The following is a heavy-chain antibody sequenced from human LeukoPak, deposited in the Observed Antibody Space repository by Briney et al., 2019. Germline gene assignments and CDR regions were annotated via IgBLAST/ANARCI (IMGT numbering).Heavy chain of an antibody. CDR2: ISGSGGST. CDR3: ARDLSGGGYSYGYDY. CDR1: GFTFSSYA. J-gene: IGHJ4*02. Sequence: GGSLRLSCAASGFTFSSYAMSWVRQAPGKGLEWVSAISGSGGSTYYADSVKGRFTISRDNSKNSLYLQMNSLRAEDTAVYYCARDLSGGGYSYGYDYWGQGTLVTVSS. V-gene: IGHV3-23*01. D-gene: IGHD5-18*01.